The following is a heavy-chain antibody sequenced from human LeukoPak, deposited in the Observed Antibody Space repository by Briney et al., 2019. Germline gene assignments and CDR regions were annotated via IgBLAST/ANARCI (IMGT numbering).Heavy chain of an antibody. J-gene: IGHJ4*02. CDR3: ALVARSHYFDY. Sequence: ASVKVSCKASGGTFSSYDINWVRQATGQGLEWMGWMNPNSGNTGYAQKFQGRVTMTRNTSISTAYMELSSLRSEDTAVYYCALVARSHYFDYWGQGTLVTVSS. V-gene: IGHV1-8*02. CDR2: MNPNSGNT. D-gene: IGHD5-12*01. CDR1: GGTFSSYD.